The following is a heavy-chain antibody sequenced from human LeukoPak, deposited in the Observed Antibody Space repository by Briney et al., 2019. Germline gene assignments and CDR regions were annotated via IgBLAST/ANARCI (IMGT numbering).Heavy chain of an antibody. CDR3: AKDTPRLFDY. CDR1: GFTFSSYS. J-gene: IGHJ4*02. Sequence: RGSLRLSCAASGFTFSSYSMNWVRQAPGKGLEWVSAISGSGGSTYYADSVKGRFTISRDNSKNTLYLQMNSLRAEDTAVYYCAKDTPRLFDYWGQGTLVTVSS. V-gene: IGHV3-23*01. D-gene: IGHD2-15*01. CDR2: ISGSGGST.